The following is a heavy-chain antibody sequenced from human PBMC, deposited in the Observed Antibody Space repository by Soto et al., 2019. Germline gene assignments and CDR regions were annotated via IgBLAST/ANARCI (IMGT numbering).Heavy chain of an antibody. J-gene: IGHJ5*02. Sequence: SETLSLTCTVSGASISTNHHNWAWVRQPPGKGLEWMGNIHYRGDTYFNPSLGSRLSMSVDTSKNQFSLKLTSVTAADAAVYYCARLPTGYPNWFDPWGQGTLVTVSS. CDR1: GASISTNHHN. CDR2: IHYRGDT. CDR3: ARLPTGYPNWFDP. V-gene: IGHV4-39*01. D-gene: IGHD3-9*01.